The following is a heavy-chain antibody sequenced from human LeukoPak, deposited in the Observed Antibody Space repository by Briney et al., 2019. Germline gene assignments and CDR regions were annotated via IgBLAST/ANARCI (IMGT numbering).Heavy chain of an antibody. CDR1: GFTFINYS. D-gene: IGHD3-16*01. Sequence: PGGSLRLSCTASGFTFINYSMNWVRQAPGKGLEWIGEINHSGSTNYNPSLKSRVTISVDTSKNQFSLKLSSVTAADTAVYYCAESGFGIALYYWGQGTLVTVSS. CDR3: AESGFGIALYY. J-gene: IGHJ4*02. V-gene: IGHV4-34*08. CDR2: INHSGST.